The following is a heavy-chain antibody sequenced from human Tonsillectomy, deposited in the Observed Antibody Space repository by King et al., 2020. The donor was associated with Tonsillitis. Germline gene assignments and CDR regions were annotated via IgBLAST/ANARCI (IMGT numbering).Heavy chain of an antibody. CDR2: INPEDSDT. Sequence: VQLVESGAEVKKPGESLKISCKGSGYRFSNYWIGWVRQKAGKGLEWMGIINPEDSDTRYSPSFQGQVTISADNSISTASLQWSSLKASDSAMYYCARLDGSGSYYSIDYWGQGTLVTVSS. CDR1: GYRFSNYW. J-gene: IGHJ4*02. V-gene: IGHV5-51*01. D-gene: IGHD3-10*01. CDR3: ARLDGSGSYYSIDY.